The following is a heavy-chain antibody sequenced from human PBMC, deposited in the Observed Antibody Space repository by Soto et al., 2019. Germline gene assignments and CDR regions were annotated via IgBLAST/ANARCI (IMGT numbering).Heavy chain of an antibody. Sequence: KASETLSLTCTVSGGSISSGDYYWSWIRQPPGKGLEWIGYIYYGGSTYYNPSLKSRVTISVDTSKNQFSLKLSSVTAADTAVYYCARVSRGWAFDIRGQGTMVTVSS. V-gene: IGHV4-30-4*01. CDR2: IYYGGST. CDR3: ARVSRGWAFDI. J-gene: IGHJ3*02. CDR1: GGSISSGDYY.